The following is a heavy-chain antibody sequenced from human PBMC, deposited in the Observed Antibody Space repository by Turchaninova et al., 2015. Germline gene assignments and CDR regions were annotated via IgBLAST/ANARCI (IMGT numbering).Heavy chain of an antibody. CDR3: ARGYDDDAFDI. D-gene: IGHD5-12*01. CDR2: IRAYNVNS. J-gene: IGHJ3*02. Sequence: QVQLVQSGAEVKKPGASVKVSCKASGYTFTSYGISWVRQAPGQGLGWMGWIRAYNVNSTYAKQLRGTVNNPATTTTETYTSTAYMELRSLSSDDTAVYYCARGYDDDAFDIWGQGTMVTVSS. CDR1: GYTFTSYG. V-gene: IGHV1-18*04.